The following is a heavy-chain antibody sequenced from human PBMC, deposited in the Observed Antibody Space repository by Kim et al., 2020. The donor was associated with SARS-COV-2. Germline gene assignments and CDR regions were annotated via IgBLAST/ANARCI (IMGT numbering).Heavy chain of an antibody. Sequence: LKSRVTISVDTTKNQFSLKLSSVTAADTAVYYCARAPTGYSYGYGEAFDYWGQGTLVTVSS. CDR3: ARAPTGYSYGYGEAFDY. V-gene: IGHV4-30-2*04. D-gene: IGHD5-18*01. J-gene: IGHJ4*02.